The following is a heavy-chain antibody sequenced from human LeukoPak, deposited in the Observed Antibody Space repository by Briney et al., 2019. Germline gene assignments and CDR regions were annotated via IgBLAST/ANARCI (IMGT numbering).Heavy chain of an antibody. D-gene: IGHD2-15*01. Sequence: SQTLSLTCAISGDSVSSNSAAWNWIGQSPSRGLEWLGRTYYRSKWYNDYAVSVKSRITINPDTSKNQFSLQLNSVTPEDTAVYYCARETLGYCSGGSCYSIDYWGQGTLVTVSS. V-gene: IGHV6-1*01. CDR3: ARETLGYCSGGSCYSIDY. J-gene: IGHJ4*02. CDR1: GDSVSSNSAA. CDR2: TYYRSKWYN.